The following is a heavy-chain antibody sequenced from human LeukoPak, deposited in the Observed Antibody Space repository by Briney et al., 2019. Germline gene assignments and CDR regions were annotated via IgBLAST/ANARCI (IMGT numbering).Heavy chain of an antibody. Sequence: ASVTVSCMASGYTFTGYYMHGVRQAPGQGLDWMGWINPNSGGTNYAQKFQGRVTMTRDTSISTAYMELSRLRSDDTAVYYCARDWGNIVVVPAAIGWFDPWGKGTLVTVSS. D-gene: IGHD2-2*01. V-gene: IGHV1-2*02. CDR2: INPNSGGT. J-gene: IGHJ5*02. CDR1: GYTFTGYY. CDR3: ARDWGNIVVVPAAIGWFDP.